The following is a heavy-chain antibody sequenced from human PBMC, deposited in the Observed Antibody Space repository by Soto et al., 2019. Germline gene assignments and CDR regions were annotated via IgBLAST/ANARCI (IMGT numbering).Heavy chain of an antibody. D-gene: IGHD4-17*01. Sequence: QVQLQESGPGLVKPSQTLSLTCTVSGGSISSGGYYWSWIRQHPGKGLERIGYIYYSGSTYYNPSVMRHTTGSVVTSKNHFSPSLRSVTVADTVVYYCARVADYCDFLDWFEPWGRATLVTVSS. CDR1: GGSISSGGYY. J-gene: IGHJ5*02. V-gene: IGHV4-31*01. CDR3: ARVADYCDFLDWFEP. CDR2: IYYSGST.